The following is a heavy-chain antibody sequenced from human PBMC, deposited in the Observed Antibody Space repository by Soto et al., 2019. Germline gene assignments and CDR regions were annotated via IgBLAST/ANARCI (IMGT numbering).Heavy chain of an antibody. CDR2: ISYSGNT. CDR3: ARDGSRGYGDYDY. J-gene: IGHJ4*02. Sequence: PSETLSLTCTVSGGSISSGAYYWSWIRQHPGKGLDWIGYISYSGNTYYNPSLKSRVTISLDTSKNQFSLKLSSVTAADTAVNYCARDGSRGYGDYDYWGQGTLVTVSS. D-gene: IGHD5-12*01. CDR1: GGSISSGAYY. V-gene: IGHV4-31*03.